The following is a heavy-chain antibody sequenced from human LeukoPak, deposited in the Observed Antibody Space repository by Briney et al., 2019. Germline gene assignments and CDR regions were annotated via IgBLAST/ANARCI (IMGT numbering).Heavy chain of an antibody. Sequence: GGSLRLSCAASGYTFTDYAMSWVRQAPGKGLEWVSGISGSGTTTYYADFMKGRSTMSRDNSKNTLYLQMNRLRVEDTAVYYCARRVIAEDQGHFDLWGRGTLVTVSS. V-gene: IGHV3-23*01. J-gene: IGHJ2*01. CDR3: ARRVIAEDQGHFDL. D-gene: IGHD2/OR15-2a*01. CDR1: GYTFTDYA. CDR2: ISGSGTTT.